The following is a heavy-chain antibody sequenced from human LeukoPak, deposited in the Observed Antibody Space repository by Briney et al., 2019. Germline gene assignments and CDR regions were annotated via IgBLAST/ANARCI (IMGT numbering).Heavy chain of an antibody. CDR1: GYTFTSNY. Sequence: ASVKVSCKAFGYTFTSNYMHWVRQAPGQGPEWMGVISPSGGSTTYAQKFQGRVTLTRDMSTSTDYLELSSLRSEDTAVYYCARRYCSSTSCYANWFDPWGQGTLVTVSS. CDR3: ARRYCSSTSCYANWFDP. J-gene: IGHJ5*02. CDR2: ISPSGGST. V-gene: IGHV1-46*01. D-gene: IGHD2-2*01.